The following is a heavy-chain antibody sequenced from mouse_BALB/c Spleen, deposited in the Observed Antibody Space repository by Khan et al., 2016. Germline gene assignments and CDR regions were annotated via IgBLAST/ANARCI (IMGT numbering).Heavy chain of an antibody. D-gene: IGHD2-4*01. CDR2: IDPASGNT. J-gene: IGHJ2*01. CDR1: GFNIKDTY. Sequence: EVQLQESGAELVKPGASVKLSCTASGFNIKDTYMHWVKQRPEQGLEWIGRIDPASGNTKYDPKFQGKATITADTSSNTAYLQLSSLTSEDTAVYYCARGYDIYYDYVDYWGQGTTLTVSS. CDR3: ARGYDIYYDYVDY. V-gene: IGHV14-3*02.